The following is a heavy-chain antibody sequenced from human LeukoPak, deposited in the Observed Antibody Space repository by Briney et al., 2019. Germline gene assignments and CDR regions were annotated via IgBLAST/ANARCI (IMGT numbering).Heavy chain of an antibody. Sequence: VGSLRLSSLASRYXFSSYAIHWVRHAPGEGLEYISSISDSGGSTYYADSVKGRFTISRDNCKNTLYLQMSRLRGEGTAVYFWVRGYSFGPYGMDVWGRGTTVSVFS. J-gene: IGHJ6*02. V-gene: IGHV3-64D*09. CDR1: RYXFSSYA. CDR2: ISDSGGST. D-gene: IGHD2-15*01. CDR3: VRGYSFGPYGMDV.